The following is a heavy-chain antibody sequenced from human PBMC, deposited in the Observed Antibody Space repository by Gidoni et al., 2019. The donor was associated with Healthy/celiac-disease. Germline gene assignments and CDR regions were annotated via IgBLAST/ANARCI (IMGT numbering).Heavy chain of an antibody. CDR2: INHSGST. CDR3: ARAGSGICGGGSCYLPTTKYFDH. J-gene: IGHJ4*02. V-gene: IGHV4-34*01. CDR1: GGSFSAYY. D-gene: IGHD2-15*01. Sequence: QVQLQQWGAGLLKPSETLSLTCAVYGGSFSAYYWNWTPQPPGKGLEWIGEINHSGSTNYTPSLKSRVTISVDTSKNQFSLKLSSVTAADTAVYYCARAGSGICGGGSCYLPTTKYFDHWGQGTLVTVSS.